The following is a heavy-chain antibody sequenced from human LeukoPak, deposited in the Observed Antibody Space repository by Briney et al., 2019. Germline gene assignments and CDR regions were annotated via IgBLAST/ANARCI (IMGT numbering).Heavy chain of an antibody. CDR3: ARINGSWYYFDY. J-gene: IGHJ4*02. CDR1: GYRFTSYW. Sequence: GESPKISCKGSGYRFTSYWIGLVRQMPGKGLEWMWIIYPGDSDTIYSPSFQCQVTFSADNSISTAYLQWSSMKASDTAMYYCARINGSWYYFDYWGQGTLVTVSS. D-gene: IGHD6-13*01. V-gene: IGHV5-51*01. CDR2: IYPGDSDT.